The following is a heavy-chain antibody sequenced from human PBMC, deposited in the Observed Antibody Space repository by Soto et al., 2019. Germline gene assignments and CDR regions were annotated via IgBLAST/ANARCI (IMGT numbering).Heavy chain of an antibody. CDR1: GFTFSSYA. V-gene: IGHV3-23*01. J-gene: IGHJ3*02. CDR3: ARPRGYGVFDAYDI. D-gene: IGHD4-17*01. CDR2: ISGSGGST. Sequence: EVQLLESGGGLVQPGGSLRLSCAASGFTFSSYAMSWVRQAPGKGLEWVSAISGSGGSTFYADSVKGRFTISRDNSIDTLYLQMNRLRTEDTAVYYCARPRGYGVFDAYDIWGQGAMVTVSS.